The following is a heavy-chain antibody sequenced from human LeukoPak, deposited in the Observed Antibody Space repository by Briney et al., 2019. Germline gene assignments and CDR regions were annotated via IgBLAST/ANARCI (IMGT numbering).Heavy chain of an antibody. CDR1: GYTFTSYG. CDR2: IWYDGSNK. J-gene: IGHJ4*02. CDR3: AKPKWTVTTPFDY. V-gene: IGHV3-33*06. D-gene: IGHD4-17*01. Sequence: SCKASGYTFTSYGMHWVRQAPGKGLEWVAVIWYDGSNKYYADSVKGRFTISRDNSKNTLYLQMNSLRAEDTAVYYCAKPKWTVTTPFDYWGQGALVTVSS.